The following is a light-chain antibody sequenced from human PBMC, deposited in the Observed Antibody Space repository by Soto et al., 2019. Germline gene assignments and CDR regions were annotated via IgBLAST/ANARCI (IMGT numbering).Light chain of an antibody. V-gene: IGKV1-39*01. Sequence: DIQMTQSPSSLSASVGDRVTITCLASQSIRSYLNWYQKKPGKDPKLLIDFASSLQSGVPSRFSGSGSGTDFNLTISSLQTADFATYYCQQTYTTPLTVGGGTKVDIK. CDR2: FAS. CDR3: QQTYTTPLT. J-gene: IGKJ4*01. CDR1: QSIRSY.